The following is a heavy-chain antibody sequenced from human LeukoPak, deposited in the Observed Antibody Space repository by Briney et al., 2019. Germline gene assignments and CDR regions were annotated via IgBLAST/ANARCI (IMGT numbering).Heavy chain of an antibody. CDR3: AKDLGKVIAAAGTSGFDS. V-gene: IGHV3-43*01. J-gene: IGHJ4*01. CDR2: INWDGGST. D-gene: IGHD6-13*01. CDR1: GYNFDVYT. Sequence: GGSLRLSCAASGYNFDVYTMHWVRQIPGKSLEWVSLINWDGGSTFYADSVKGRFTISRDTRKNFLYLQMISLRTEVDALYYCAKDLGKVIAAAGTSGFDSWGRGTLVTVSS.